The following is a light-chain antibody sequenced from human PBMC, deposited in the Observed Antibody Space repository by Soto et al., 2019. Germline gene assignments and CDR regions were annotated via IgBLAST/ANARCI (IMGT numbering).Light chain of an antibody. CDR2: AAS. CDR1: QSISNY. V-gene: IGKV1-39*01. Sequence: DIQMTQSPSSLSASVGDRVTITCRASQSISNYLNWFQQKPGNPPKLLIYAASILQGGVPSRFSARGSETDFTLTIRSLQPEDFATYYCQQTYSSPETFGQGTKVEI. CDR3: QQTYSSPET. J-gene: IGKJ1*01.